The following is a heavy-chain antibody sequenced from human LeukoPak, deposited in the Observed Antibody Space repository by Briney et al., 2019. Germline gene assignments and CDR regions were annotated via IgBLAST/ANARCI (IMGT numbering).Heavy chain of an antibody. J-gene: IGHJ4*02. CDR2: IYHRGDT. CDR1: GGSISSTNW. V-gene: IGHV4/OR15-8*02. CDR3: ARSSYDTSGSYFFDY. D-gene: IGHD3-22*01. Sequence: SETLSLTCVVSGGSISSTNWWNWVRQPPGKGLEWIGEIYHRGDTNYNPSLKSRVTMSLERSRNRFSLNPSSMTAADTALYYCARSSYDTSGSYFFDYWGRGALVTVSS.